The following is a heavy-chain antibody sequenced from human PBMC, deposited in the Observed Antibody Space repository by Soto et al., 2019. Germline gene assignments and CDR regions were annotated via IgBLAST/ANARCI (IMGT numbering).Heavy chain of an antibody. V-gene: IGHV3-23*01. CDR3: AKDPTNFYGDPEYYFDY. CDR2: ISGSGGST. CDR1: GFTFSSYA. D-gene: IGHD4-17*01. J-gene: IGHJ4*02. Sequence: SGGGLVQPGGSLRLSCAASGFTFSSYAMSWVRQAPGKGLEWVSAISGSGGSTYYADSVKGRFTISRDNSKNTLYLQMNSLRAEDTAVYYCAKDPTNFYGDPEYYFDYWGQGTLVTVSS.